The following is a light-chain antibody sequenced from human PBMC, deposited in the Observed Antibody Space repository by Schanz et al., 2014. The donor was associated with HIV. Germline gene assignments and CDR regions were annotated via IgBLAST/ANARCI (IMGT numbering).Light chain of an antibody. V-gene: IGLV4-69*01. CDR3: QTWDKGTHVL. Sequence: QLVLTQSPSASASLGASVKLTCTLSSGHSNYAVAWHQQQPEKGPRYLMNLNSDGSHNKGDGIPDRFSGSSSGAERYLTISSLQSEDEADYYCQTWDKGTHVLFGGGTKLTVL. CDR1: SGHSNYA. CDR2: LNSDGSH. J-gene: IGLJ2*01.